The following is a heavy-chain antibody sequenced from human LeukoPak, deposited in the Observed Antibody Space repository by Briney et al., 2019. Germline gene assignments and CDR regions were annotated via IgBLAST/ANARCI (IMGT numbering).Heavy chain of an antibody. V-gene: IGHV4-34*01. CDR1: GRSFSGYY. J-gene: IGHJ2*01. Sequence: PSETLSLTCALSGRSFSGYYWSWIRQPPGKGLEWIGEISHSGSTNYSPSLKSRVTISVDTSKNQFSLNLSSVTAADTAVYYCARALVRATMVWYFDLWGRGTLVTVSS. CDR3: ARALVRATMVWYFDL. D-gene: IGHD5-12*01. CDR2: ISHSGST.